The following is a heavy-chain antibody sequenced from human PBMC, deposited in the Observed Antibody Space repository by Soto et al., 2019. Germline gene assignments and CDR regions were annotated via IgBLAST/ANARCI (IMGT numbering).Heavy chain of an antibody. J-gene: IGHJ4*02. CDR1: GGTFSSYT. CDR3: ARDGGWEAIDY. V-gene: IGHV1-69*08. Sequence: QVQLVQSGAEVKKPGSSVKVSCKASGGTFSSYTISWVRQAPGQGLEWMGRIIPILGIANYAQKFQGRVTITADKSTSTAYMELSSLRSEDTAVYYCARDGGWEAIDYWGQGTLVTVSS. D-gene: IGHD3-16*01. CDR2: IIPILGIA.